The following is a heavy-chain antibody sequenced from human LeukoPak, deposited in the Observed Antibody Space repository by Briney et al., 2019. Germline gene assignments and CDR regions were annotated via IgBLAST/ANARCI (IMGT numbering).Heavy chain of an antibody. V-gene: IGHV1-18*01. J-gene: IGHJ3*02. CDR2: INPNSGGT. CDR3: ARDFRPLWFGDGLNAFDI. Sequence: GESLKISCKGSGYTFTSYDINWVRQAPGEGLEWMGWINPNSGGTNYAQKLQGRVTMTTDTSTSTAYMELRSLRSDDTAVYYCARDFRPLWFGDGLNAFDIWGQGTMVTVSS. CDR1: GYTFTSYD. D-gene: IGHD3-10*01.